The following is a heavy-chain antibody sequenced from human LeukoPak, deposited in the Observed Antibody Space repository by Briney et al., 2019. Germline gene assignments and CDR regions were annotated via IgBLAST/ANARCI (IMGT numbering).Heavy chain of an antibody. D-gene: IGHD3-10*01. V-gene: IGHV3-48*03. CDR2: ISSSGSTI. J-gene: IGHJ5*02. CDR3: ARDLVVRGKWSWFDP. Sequence: PGGSLRLSCAASGFTFSSYEMNWVRQAPGKGLEWVSYISSSGSTIYYADSVKGRFTISRDNAKNSLYLQMNSLRAEDTAVYLCARDLVVRGKWSWFDPWGQGTLVTVSS. CDR1: GFTFSSYE.